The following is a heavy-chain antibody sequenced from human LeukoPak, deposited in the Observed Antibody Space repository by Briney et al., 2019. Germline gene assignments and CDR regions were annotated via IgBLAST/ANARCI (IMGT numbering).Heavy chain of an antibody. CDR3: ARDRGVLGYCSSTSCYKEGYYYYYGMDV. J-gene: IGHJ6*02. Sequence: GGSLRLSCAASGFTFSSYEMNWVRQAPGKGLEWVSSISSSSSYIYYADSVKGRFTISRDNAKNSLYLQMNSLRAEDTAVYYCARDRGVLGYCSSTSCYKEGYYYYYGMDVWGQGTTVTVSS. CDR1: GFTFSSYE. CDR2: ISSSSSYI. V-gene: IGHV3-21*01. D-gene: IGHD2-2*02.